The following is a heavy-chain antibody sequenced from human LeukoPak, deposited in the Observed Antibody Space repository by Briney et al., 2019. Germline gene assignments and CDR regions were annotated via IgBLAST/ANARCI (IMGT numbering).Heavy chain of an antibody. CDR1: GFTFSSYA. V-gene: IGHV3-30-3*01. CDR2: ISYDGSNK. D-gene: IGHD5-18*01. CDR3: ARDRDSYGGDQFDY. Sequence: PGGSLRPSCAASGFTFSSYAMHWVRQAPGKGLEWVAVISYDGSNKYYADSVKGRFTISRDNSKNTLYLQMNSLRAEDTAVYYCARDRDSYGGDQFDYWGQGTLVTVSS. J-gene: IGHJ4*02.